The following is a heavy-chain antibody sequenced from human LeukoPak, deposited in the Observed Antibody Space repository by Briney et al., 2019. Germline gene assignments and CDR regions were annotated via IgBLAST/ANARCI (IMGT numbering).Heavy chain of an antibody. Sequence: GGSLRLPCAASGFTFSTYAVSWVRQAPGKGLEWVSAISSSGGTTYYADSVKGRFSISRDNSKNTLYLQMNSLRAEDTAVYYCAKDRNGWPTSFDSWGQGTLVTVS. V-gene: IGHV3-23*01. CDR2: ISSSGGTT. CDR3: AKDRNGWPTSFDS. D-gene: IGHD6-19*01. J-gene: IGHJ4*02. CDR1: GFTFSTYA.